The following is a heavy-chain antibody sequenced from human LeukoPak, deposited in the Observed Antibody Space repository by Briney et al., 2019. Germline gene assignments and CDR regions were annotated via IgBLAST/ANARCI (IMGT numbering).Heavy chain of an antibody. V-gene: IGHV1-2*04. CDR2: INPNSGGT. CDR1: GYTFTSYY. CDR3: ARGPVDTAMSHYYGMDV. D-gene: IGHD5-18*01. J-gene: IGHJ6*02. Sequence: ASVKVSCKASGYTFTSYYMHWVRQAPGQGLEWMGWINPNSGGTNYAQKFQGWVTMTRDTSISTAYMELSRLRSDDTAVYYCARGPVDTAMSHYYGMDVWGQGTTVTVSS.